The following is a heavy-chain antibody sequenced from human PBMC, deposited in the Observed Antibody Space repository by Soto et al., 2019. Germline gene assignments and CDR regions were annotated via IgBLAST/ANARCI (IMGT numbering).Heavy chain of an antibody. V-gene: IGHV3-48*01. D-gene: IGHD2-15*01. CDR1: GFTFSSYT. CDR2: ISTTSSTI. Sequence: GGSLRLSCAASGFTFSSYTMNWVRQAPGKGLEWISYISTTSSTIYYADSGKGRFTISRDNAKNSLYLQMNSLRAEDTAVDYCVRDGCSGGSCMGWFDPWGQGTLVTVSS. CDR3: VRDGCSGGSCMGWFDP. J-gene: IGHJ5*02.